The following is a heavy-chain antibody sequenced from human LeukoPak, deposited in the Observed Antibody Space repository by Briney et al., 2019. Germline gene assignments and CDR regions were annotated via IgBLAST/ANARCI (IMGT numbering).Heavy chain of an antibody. Sequence: SETLSLTCTVSGGSISSYYWSWIRQPPGKGLEWIGYIYYSGSTNYNPSLKSRVTISVDTSKNQFSLKLSPVTAADTAVYYCARDRYRTLYYFDYWGQGTLVTVSS. J-gene: IGHJ4*02. CDR2: IYYSGST. V-gene: IGHV4-59*12. CDR1: GGSISSYY. CDR3: ARDRYRTLYYFDY. D-gene: IGHD1-14*01.